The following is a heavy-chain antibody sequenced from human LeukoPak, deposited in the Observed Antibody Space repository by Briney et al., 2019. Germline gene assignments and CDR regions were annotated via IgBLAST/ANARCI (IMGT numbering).Heavy chain of an antibody. CDR2: IYYSGST. D-gene: IGHD2-15*01. Sequence: SETLSLTCTVSGGSISSYYWSWIRQPPGKGLEWIGYIYYSGSTNYNPSLKSRVTISVDTSKNQFSLKLSSVTAADTAVYYCAGTLNDIVVVVAASGAGGSSGAFDIWGQGTMVTVSS. J-gene: IGHJ3*02. V-gene: IGHV4-59*01. CDR1: GGSISSYY. CDR3: AGTLNDIVVVVAASGAGGSSGAFDI.